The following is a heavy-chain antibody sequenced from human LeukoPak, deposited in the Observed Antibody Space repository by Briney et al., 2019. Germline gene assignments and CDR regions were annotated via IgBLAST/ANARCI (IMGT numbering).Heavy chain of an antibody. CDR1: GFTFSSYA. Sequence: GGSLRLSCAASGFTFSSYAMTWVRQAPGKGLEWVSAISGSGGSTYYADSVKGRFTISRDNAKNSLYLQMNSLRAEDTAVYYCARDGTNSNAFDIWGQGTMVTVSS. CDR3: ARDGTNSNAFDI. CDR2: ISGSGGST. D-gene: IGHD4-23*01. V-gene: IGHV3-23*01. J-gene: IGHJ3*02.